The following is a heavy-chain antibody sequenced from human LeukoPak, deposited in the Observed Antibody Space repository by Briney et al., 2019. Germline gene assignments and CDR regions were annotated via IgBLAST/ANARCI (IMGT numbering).Heavy chain of an antibody. CDR3: ARASYGLYYYYYYMDV. CDR2: IYYSGST. V-gene: IGHV4-59*01. Sequence: SETLSLTCTVSGGSISSYYWSWIRQPPGKGLEWIGCIYYSGSTNYNPSLKSRVTISVDTSKNQFSLKLSSVTAADTAVYYCARASYGLYYYYYYMDVWGKGTTVTVSS. D-gene: IGHD3-16*01. CDR1: GGSISSYY. J-gene: IGHJ6*03.